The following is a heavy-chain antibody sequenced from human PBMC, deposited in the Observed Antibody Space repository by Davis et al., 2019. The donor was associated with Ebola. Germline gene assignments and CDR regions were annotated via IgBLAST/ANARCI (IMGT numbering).Heavy chain of an antibody. CDR1: SYTFTSYG. Sequence: ASVKVSCKASSYTFTSYGISWVRQAPGQGLGWMGWISAYNGNTNYAQKLQGRVTMTTDTSRSTAYVELRSLRSDDTAVYYCAREAGATTRIYDSWGQGTLVTVSS. D-gene: IGHD1-26*01. CDR3: AREAGATTRIYDS. V-gene: IGHV1-18*01. J-gene: IGHJ5*01. CDR2: ISAYNGNT.